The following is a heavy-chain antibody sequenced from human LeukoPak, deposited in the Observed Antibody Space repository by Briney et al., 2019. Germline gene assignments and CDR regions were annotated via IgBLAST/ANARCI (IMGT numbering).Heavy chain of an antibody. D-gene: IGHD5-12*01. CDR2: IYYSGST. Sequence: SETLSLTCTVSGGSISSYYWSWIRQPPGKGLEWIGYIYYSGSTNYNPSLKSRVTISVDASKNQFSLKLSSVTAADTAVFYCARVGYSGYHQYYFDYWGQGTLVTVSS. V-gene: IGHV4-59*01. CDR3: ARVGYSGYHQYYFDY. J-gene: IGHJ4*02. CDR1: GGSISSYY.